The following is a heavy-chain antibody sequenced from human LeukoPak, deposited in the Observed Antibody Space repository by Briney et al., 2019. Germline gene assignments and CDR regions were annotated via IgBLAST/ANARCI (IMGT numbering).Heavy chain of an antibody. CDR3: ARGDGRDGYNYGY. CDR1: GGSFSGYY. J-gene: IGHJ4*02. Sequence: PSETPSLTCAVYGGSFSGYYWSWIRQPPGKGLEWIGEINHSGSTNYNPSLKSRVTISVDTSKNQFSLKLSSVTAADTAVYYCARGDGRDGYNYGYWGQGTLVTVSS. CDR2: INHSGST. D-gene: IGHD5-24*01. V-gene: IGHV4-34*01.